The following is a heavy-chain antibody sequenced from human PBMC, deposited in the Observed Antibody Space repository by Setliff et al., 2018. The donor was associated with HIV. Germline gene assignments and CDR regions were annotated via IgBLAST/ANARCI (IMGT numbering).Heavy chain of an antibody. V-gene: IGHV3-23*01. CDR2: ISGSGGST. J-gene: IGHJ3*02. D-gene: IGHD3-10*01. Sequence: GGSLRLSCAASGFTFSTYAMSWVRQAPGKGLEWVSSISGSGGSTYYADSVKGRFTISRDNSKSTVYLHMNSLRAEDTAVYYCAKDSEPEYYGASASGEAFDIWGQGTRVTVSS. CDR3: AKDSEPEYYGASASGEAFDI. CDR1: GFTFSTYA.